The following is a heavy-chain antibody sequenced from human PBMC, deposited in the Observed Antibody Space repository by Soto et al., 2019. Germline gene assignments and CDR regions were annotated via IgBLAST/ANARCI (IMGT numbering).Heavy chain of an antibody. CDR1: GYTFTSYG. V-gene: IGHV1-18*04. J-gene: IGHJ5*02. D-gene: IGHD6-13*01. Sequence: QVQLVQSGAEVKKPGASVKVSCKASGYTFTSYGISWVRQAPGQGLEWMGWISAYNGNTNYAQKLQGRGTMTTDTSTSTAYMELRSLRSEDTAVYYWARRIAAAGRNWFDPWGQGTLVTVSS. CDR3: ARRIAAAGRNWFDP. CDR2: ISAYNGNT.